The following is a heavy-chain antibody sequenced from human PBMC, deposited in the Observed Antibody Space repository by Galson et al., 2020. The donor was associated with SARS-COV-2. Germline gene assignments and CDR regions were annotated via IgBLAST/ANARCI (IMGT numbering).Heavy chain of an antibody. V-gene: IGHV3-30*04. J-gene: IGHJ4*02. Sequence: GGSLRLSCAASGFTFSSYAMHWVRQAPGKGLEWVAVISYDGSNKYYADSVKGRFTISRDNSKNTLYLQMNSLRAEDTAVYYCARDLTVTTRLFDYWGQGTLVTVSS. D-gene: IGHD4-17*01. CDR3: ARDLTVTTRLFDY. CDR2: ISYDGSNK. CDR1: GFTFSSYA.